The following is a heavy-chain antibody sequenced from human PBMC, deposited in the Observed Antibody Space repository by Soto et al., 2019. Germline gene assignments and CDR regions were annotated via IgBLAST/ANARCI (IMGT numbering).Heavy chain of an antibody. CDR3: ARGSGATYWSLDQ. D-gene: IGHD1-26*01. Sequence: XGSLRLSCAASGFTLSSSGMHWVRQAPGKGLEWVAVLWYDGRNKYYADSVKGRVTISRDNSKNTLYLQMNSLRAEDTAVYYCARGSGATYWSLDQWGQGTLVTVSS. CDR2: LWYDGRNK. J-gene: IGHJ4*02. CDR1: GFTLSSSG. V-gene: IGHV3-33*01.